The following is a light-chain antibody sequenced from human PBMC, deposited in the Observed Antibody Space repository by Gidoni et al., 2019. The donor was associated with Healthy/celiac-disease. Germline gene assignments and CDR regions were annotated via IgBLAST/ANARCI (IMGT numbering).Light chain of an antibody. J-gene: IGKJ4*01. CDR3: QQRSNWPQLT. CDR1: QSVSSY. CDR2: DAS. Sequence: EIVLTQSPATLSLSPGERATLSCRDSQSVSSYLAWYQQKPGQAPRLLIYDASNRATGIPARFSGSGSGTDFTLTISSLEPEDFAVYYCQQRSNWPQLTFXGXTKVEIK. V-gene: IGKV3-11*01.